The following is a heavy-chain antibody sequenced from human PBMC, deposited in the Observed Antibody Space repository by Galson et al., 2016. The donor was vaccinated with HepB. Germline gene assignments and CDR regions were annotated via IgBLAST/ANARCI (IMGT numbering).Heavy chain of an antibody. CDR1: GFTFSSYS. V-gene: IGHV3-21*01. CDR2: ISSSSSYI. D-gene: IGHD3-16*02. J-gene: IGHJ3*02. CDR3: ARTYYDYVWGSYRQVLDAFDI. Sequence: SLRLSCAASGFTFSSYSMNWVRKAPGKGLEWVSSISSSSSYIYYADPVKGRFTISRDNAKNSLYLQMNSLRAEDTAVYDCARTYYDYVWGSYRQVLDAFDIWGQGTMVTVSS.